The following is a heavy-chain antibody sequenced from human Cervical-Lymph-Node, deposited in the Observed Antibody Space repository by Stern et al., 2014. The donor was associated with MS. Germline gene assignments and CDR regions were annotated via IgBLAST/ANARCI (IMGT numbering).Heavy chain of an antibody. D-gene: IGHD3-10*01. J-gene: IGHJ5*02. Sequence: QLQLQESGPGLVKPSETLSLTCNVSGVSIDRGGYYWNRISQPPGQGLEWIGYIYYGGSTNYNPSLSSRVFIAVDTSKNQISLQLSTVTATDTAVYYCARQNVVRGRWFDPWGQGTLVTVSS. CDR3: ARQNVVRGRWFDP. CDR1: GVSIDRGGYY. V-gene: IGHV4-31*03. CDR2: IYYGGST.